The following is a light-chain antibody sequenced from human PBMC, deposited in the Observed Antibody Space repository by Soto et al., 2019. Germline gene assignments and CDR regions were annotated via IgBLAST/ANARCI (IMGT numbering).Light chain of an antibody. J-gene: IGLJ3*02. Sequence: QSVLTQPASVSGSPGQSVTISCTGISDGLHGYTYVSWYQHHPDKAPNLIIYKVSNRPSGVSNRFSGSKSGNTASLTISGLQAEDEATYYCSLFTRSNTWVFGGGTKLTVL. CDR1: SDGLHGYTY. CDR3: SLFTRSNTWV. V-gene: IGLV2-14*01. CDR2: KVS.